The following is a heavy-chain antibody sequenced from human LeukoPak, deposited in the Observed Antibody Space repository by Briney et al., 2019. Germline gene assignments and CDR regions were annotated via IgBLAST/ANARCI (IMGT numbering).Heavy chain of an antibody. Sequence: GASVKVSCKASGYTFTSYDINWVRQATGQGLEWMGWMNPNSGNTGYAQKFQGRVTMTRNTSISTAYMELSSLRSEDTAVYYGARVRYSSSWTHYYYYGMDVWGQGTTVTVSS. V-gene: IGHV1-8*01. D-gene: IGHD6-13*01. CDR3: ARVRYSSSWTHYYYYGMDV. J-gene: IGHJ6*02. CDR2: MNPNSGNT. CDR1: GYTFTSYD.